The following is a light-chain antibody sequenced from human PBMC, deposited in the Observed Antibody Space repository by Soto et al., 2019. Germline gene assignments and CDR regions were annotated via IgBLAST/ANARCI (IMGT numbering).Light chain of an antibody. J-gene: IGKJ1*01. CDR3: QQYSTYRT. V-gene: IGKV1-8*01. CDR2: DAS. CDR1: QGIISY. Sequence: IQMTQPPSSLSASTGDRLTITLRASQGIISYLAWYQQKPGKAPKLLISDASILESGVSSRFSGSGSGTEFTLTISSLQPDDLATYYCQQYSTYRTFGQGTKVDI.